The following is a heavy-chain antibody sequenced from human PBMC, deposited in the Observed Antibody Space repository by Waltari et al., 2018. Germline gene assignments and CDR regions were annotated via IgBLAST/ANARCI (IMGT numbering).Heavy chain of an antibody. CDR3: VKVGILAGYNYGIDV. Sequence: VQLVESLRLSCAASGFPFSNYLMHWVRQAPGKWLVWVSRIKMYGSTTDYAGSVKGRFTISRDNAMNTRYLQMNSLRTEDTAVYYCVKVGILAGYNYGIDVWGQGTTVTVSS. D-gene: IGHD3-9*01. V-gene: IGHV3-74*01. CDR2: IKMYGSTT. J-gene: IGHJ6*02. CDR1: GFPFSNYL.